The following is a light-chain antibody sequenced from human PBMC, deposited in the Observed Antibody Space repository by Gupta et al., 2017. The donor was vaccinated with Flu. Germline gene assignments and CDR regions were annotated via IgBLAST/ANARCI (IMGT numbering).Light chain of an antibody. CDR2: EDN. CDR3: GTWDSSLSSVG. J-gene: IGLJ2*01. Sequence: KDTISCSGSGSNSGSLLVSWYQQLQGTAPKRRSFEDNNRPSGIPDRFSGSKSGTSDTLGITGLQTGDEADYYGGTWDSSLSSVGLGGGTKLT. CDR1: GSNSGSLL. V-gene: IGLV1-51*02.